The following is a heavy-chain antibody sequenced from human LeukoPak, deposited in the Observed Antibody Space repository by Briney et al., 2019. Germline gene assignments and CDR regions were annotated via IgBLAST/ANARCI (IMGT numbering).Heavy chain of an antibody. CDR1: GFSLSTSGMC. CDR2: IDWDDDK. CDR3: ARKSDSSGKLDY. V-gene: IGHV2-70*11. Sequence: ASGPTLVNPTQALTLTCTFSGFSLSTSGMCVNWIRQPPGKALEWLARIDWDDDKYYSTSLKTRLTISKDTSKSQVVLTITSMDPVDTATYYCARKSDSSGKLDYWGQGILVTVSS. J-gene: IGHJ4*02. D-gene: IGHD3-22*01.